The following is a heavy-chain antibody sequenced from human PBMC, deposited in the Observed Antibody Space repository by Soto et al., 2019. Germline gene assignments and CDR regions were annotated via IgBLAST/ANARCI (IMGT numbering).Heavy chain of an antibody. D-gene: IGHD1-1*01. CDR2: ISAYNGNT. CDR1: GYTFTSYG. J-gene: IGHJ6*02. Sequence: GASVKVSCKASGYTFTSYGISWVRQAPGQGLEWMGWISAYNGNTNYAQKLQGRVTMTTDTSTSTAYMELRSLRSDDTAVYYCARVVVEMATTNMNNRPYYYYGMDVWGQGTTVTVSS. V-gene: IGHV1-18*01. CDR3: ARVVVEMATTNMNNRPYYYYGMDV.